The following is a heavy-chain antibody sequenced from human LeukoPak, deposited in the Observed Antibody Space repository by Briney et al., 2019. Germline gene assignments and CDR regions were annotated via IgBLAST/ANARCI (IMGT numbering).Heavy chain of an antibody. D-gene: IGHD1-7*01. CDR3: AKSGGTTSPPLD. CDR2: ISWNSGSI. Sequence: PGRSLRLSCAASGFTFDDYAMHWVRQAPGKGLEWVSGISWNSGSIGYADSVKGRFTISRDNAKNSLYLQMNSLRAEDMALYYCAKSGGTTSPPLDWGQGTLVTVSS. V-gene: IGHV3-9*03. CDR1: GFTFDDYA. J-gene: IGHJ4*02.